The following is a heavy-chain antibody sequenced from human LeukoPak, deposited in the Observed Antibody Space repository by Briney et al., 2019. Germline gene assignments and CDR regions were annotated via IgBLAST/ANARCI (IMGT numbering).Heavy chain of an antibody. Sequence: ASVKVSCKTSGYTFTGYYMHWVRQAPGQGLEWMGWINPNSGGTDYAQKFQGRVTMTRDTSISTAYMELKWLGSDDTAVYFCARGGYCSSTSCFVLAAEFDSWGQGTLVTVSS. CDR2: INPNSGGT. D-gene: IGHD2-2*01. CDR1: GYTFTGYY. J-gene: IGHJ4*02. V-gene: IGHV1-2*02. CDR3: ARGGYCSSTSCFVLAAEFDS.